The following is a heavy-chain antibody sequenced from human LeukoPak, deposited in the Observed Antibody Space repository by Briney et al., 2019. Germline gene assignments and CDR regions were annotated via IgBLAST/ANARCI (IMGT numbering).Heavy chain of an antibody. J-gene: IGHJ4*02. V-gene: IGHV1-69*06. CDR1: GGTFSSYA. CDR2: IIPIFGTA. D-gene: IGHD3-10*01. CDR3: AKGRTTTSNFDY. Sequence: ASVKVSCKASGGTFSSYAISWVRQAPGQGLEWMGGIIPIFGTANYAQKFQGRVTITADKSTSTAYMELSSLRSEDTAVYYCAKGRTTTSNFDYWGQGTLVTVSS.